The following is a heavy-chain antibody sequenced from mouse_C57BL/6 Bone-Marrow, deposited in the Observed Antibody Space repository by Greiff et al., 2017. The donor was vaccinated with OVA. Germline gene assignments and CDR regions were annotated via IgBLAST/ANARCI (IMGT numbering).Heavy chain of an antibody. CDR3: TRGYYFDY. CDR1: GYTFTSYT. CDR2: IDPTNDYT. Sequence: QVQLQQSGAELARPGASVKMSCKASGYTFTSYTIHWVKQRPGQGLEWIGYIDPTNDYTNYNQKFKGKATLTADKSSSTAYMQLCSLTSEDSAVYYCTRGYYFDYWGQGTTLTVSS. V-gene: IGHV1-4*01. J-gene: IGHJ2*01.